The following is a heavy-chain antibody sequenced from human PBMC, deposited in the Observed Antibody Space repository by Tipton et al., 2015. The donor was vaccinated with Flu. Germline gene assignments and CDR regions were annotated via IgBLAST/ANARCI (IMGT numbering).Heavy chain of an antibody. V-gene: IGHV4-61*01. CDR1: GGSVSNEYFY. D-gene: IGHD2-21*01. Sequence: GLVKPSETLSLTCSVSGGSVSNEYFYWTWVRQPPGKGLEWIGYVYYRGGTIYSPSLKSRVTISIDTSKNQFSLQLSSVTAADTAIYYCASGGGDKGDYWGQGILVTVSS. J-gene: IGHJ4*02. CDR2: VYYRGGT. CDR3: ASGGGDKGDY.